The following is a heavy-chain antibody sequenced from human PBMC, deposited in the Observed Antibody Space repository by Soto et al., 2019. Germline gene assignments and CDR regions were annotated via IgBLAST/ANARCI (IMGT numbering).Heavy chain of an antibody. CDR3: ARKSRDYDILTGYYKGYYYYGMDV. V-gene: IGHV1-46*01. Sequence: GASVKVSCKASGYTFTSYYMHWVRQAHGQGLEWMGIINPSGGSTSYAQEFQGRVTMTRDTSTSTVYMEMSSLRSEDTAVYYCARKSRDYDILTGYYKGYYYYGMDVWGQGTTVTVSS. CDR2: INPSGGST. J-gene: IGHJ6*02. D-gene: IGHD3-9*01. CDR1: GYTFTSYY.